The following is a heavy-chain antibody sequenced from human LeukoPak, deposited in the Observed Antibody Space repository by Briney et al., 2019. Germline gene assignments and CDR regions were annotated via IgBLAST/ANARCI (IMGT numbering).Heavy chain of an antibody. Sequence: GGSPRLSCAASVFTFSVSAIHWVRQASGKGLEWVGRVRTRTNNYATGYAASVEGRCTISRDDSKNMAYLQLNSLTTEDTAVYYCTRLDYGHDYWGQGTLVTVSS. J-gene: IGHJ4*02. CDR1: VFTFSVSA. V-gene: IGHV3-73*01. CDR2: VRTRTNNYAT. D-gene: IGHD4/OR15-4a*01. CDR3: TRLDYGHDY.